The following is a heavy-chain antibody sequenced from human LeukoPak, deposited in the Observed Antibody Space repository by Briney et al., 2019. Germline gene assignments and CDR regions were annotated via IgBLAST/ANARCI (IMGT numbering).Heavy chain of an antibody. Sequence: GGSPRLSCAASGFTFSSYAMHWVRQAPGKGLEWVAVISYDGSNKYYADSVKGRFTISRDNSKNTLYLQMNSLRAEDTAVYYCAKRIASGVTTDYWGQGTLVTVSS. J-gene: IGHJ4*02. CDR2: ISYDGSNK. V-gene: IGHV3-30*18. CDR3: AKRIASGVTTDY. D-gene: IGHD4-17*01. CDR1: GFTFSSYA.